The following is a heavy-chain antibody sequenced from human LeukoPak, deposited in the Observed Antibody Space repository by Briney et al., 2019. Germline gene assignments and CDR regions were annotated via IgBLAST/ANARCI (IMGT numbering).Heavy chain of an antibody. V-gene: IGHV4-34*01. Sequence: SETLSLTCAVYGGSFSGYYWSWIRQPPGKGLEWIGEINHSGSTNYNPSLKSRATISVDTSKNQFSLKLSSVTAADTAVYYCARLLRYFDRLSSYNWFDPWGQGTLVTVSS. CDR2: INHSGST. D-gene: IGHD3-9*01. J-gene: IGHJ5*02. CDR1: GGSFSGYY. CDR3: ARLLRYFDRLSSYNWFDP.